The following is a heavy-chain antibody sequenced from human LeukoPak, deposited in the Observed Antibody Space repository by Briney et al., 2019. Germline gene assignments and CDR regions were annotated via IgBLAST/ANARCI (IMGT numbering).Heavy chain of an antibody. CDR3: VQFELDY. Sequence: ASVKVSCKASGYTFSNFYMHWVRQAPGQGLEWMGWINPNTGGTNYAQKFQGRVTMTRDTSISTAYMDLSRLRSDDTAVYYCVQFELDYWGQGTLVTVSS. CDR1: GYTFSNFY. J-gene: IGHJ4*02. D-gene: IGHD1-7*01. V-gene: IGHV1-2*02. CDR2: INPNTGGT.